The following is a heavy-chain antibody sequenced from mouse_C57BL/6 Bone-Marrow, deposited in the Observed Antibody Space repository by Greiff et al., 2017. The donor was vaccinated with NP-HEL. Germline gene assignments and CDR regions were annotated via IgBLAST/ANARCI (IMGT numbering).Heavy chain of an antibody. CDR2: IDPENGDT. CDR3: TYYYGSSYENWYFDV. D-gene: IGHD1-1*01. CDR1: GFNIKDDY. V-gene: IGHV14-4*01. Sequence: EVKLMESGAELVRPGASVKLSCTASGFNIKDDYMHWVKQRPEQGLEWIGWIDPENGDTEYASKFQGKATITADTSSNTAYLQLSSLTSEDTAVYYCTYYYGSSYENWYFDVWGTGTTVTVSS. J-gene: IGHJ1*03.